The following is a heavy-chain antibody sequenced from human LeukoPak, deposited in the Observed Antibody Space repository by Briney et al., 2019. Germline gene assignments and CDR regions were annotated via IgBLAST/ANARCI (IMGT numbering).Heavy chain of an antibody. J-gene: IGHJ3*02. D-gene: IGHD3-10*01. CDR3: AKDRVYGSGSRDAFDI. CDR1: GFAFSSYG. CDR2: ISGSGSST. V-gene: IGHV3-23*01. Sequence: GGSLRLSCAASGFAFSSYGMSWVRQAPGKGREWVSAISGSGSSTYYADSVKGGFTISRDNSQNMVFLQMNSLRAEDTAVYHCAKDRVYGSGSRDAFDIWGQGTMVTVSS.